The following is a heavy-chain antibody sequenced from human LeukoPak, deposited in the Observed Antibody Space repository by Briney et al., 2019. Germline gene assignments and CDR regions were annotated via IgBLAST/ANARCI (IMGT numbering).Heavy chain of an antibody. CDR1: GGSISRYY. CDR2: IYCSGST. V-gene: IGHV4-59*01. D-gene: IGHD5-12*01. J-gene: IGHJ3*02. CDR3: ARDVEFRYGGYEVGTFDI. Sequence: SETLSLTCTVSGGSISRYYWSWIRQPPGKGLEWIGYIYCSGSTNYNPSLKSRVTISVDTSKNQFSLKLSSVTAADTAVYYCARDVEFRYGGYEVGTFDIWGQGTLVTVSS.